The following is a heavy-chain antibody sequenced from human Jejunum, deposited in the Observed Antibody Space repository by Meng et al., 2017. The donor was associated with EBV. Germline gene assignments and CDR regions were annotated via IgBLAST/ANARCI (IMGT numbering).Heavy chain of an antibody. V-gene: IGHV4-39*01. D-gene: IGHD6-19*01. CDR2: LYFSGST. CDR3: ARRGSSSGWYSYDY. J-gene: IGHJ4*02. Sequence: QLQWQGWGPGLVKPSEPLSLTSTVSGGSISSSDYYCSWIRQPPGKGLELIGSLYFSGSTYSNPSLNSRVTISADTSNNQFSLKLSSVTAADTAVYYCARRGSSSGWYSYDYWGQGTLVTVSS. CDR1: GGSISSSDYY.